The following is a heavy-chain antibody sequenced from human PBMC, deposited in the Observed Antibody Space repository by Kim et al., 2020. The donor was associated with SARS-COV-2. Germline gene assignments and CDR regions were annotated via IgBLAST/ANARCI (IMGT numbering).Heavy chain of an antibody. CDR1: GIPFSNAW. CDR2: IKSKTDGGTA. V-gene: IGHV3-15*01. D-gene: IGHD2-2*01. Sequence: GGSLRLSCAVSGIPFSNAWFNWVRQSPGKGLEWVGRIKSKTDGGTADLAAPVKGRFAISRDDSKNTLSLLMNNVETDDSAVYYCTTVSMRWGQATLVTVS. CDR3: TTVSMR. J-gene: IGHJ4*02.